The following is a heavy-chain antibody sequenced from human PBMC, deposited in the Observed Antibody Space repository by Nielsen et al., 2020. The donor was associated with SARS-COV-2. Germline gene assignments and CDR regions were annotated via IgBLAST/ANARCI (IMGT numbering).Heavy chain of an antibody. J-gene: IGHJ6*02. CDR2: MNPNSGNT. Sequence: WVRQAPGQGLEWMGWMNPNSGNTGYAQKFQGRVTMTRNTSISTAYMELSSLRSEDTAVYYCARASGYSYGYAYYYYGMDVWGQGTTVTVSS. V-gene: IGHV1-8*01. CDR3: ARASGYSYGYAYYYYGMDV. D-gene: IGHD5-18*01.